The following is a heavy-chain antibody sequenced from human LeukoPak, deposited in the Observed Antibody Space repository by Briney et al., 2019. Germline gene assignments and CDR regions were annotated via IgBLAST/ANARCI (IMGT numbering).Heavy chain of an antibody. CDR1: GFTFSSYG. Sequence: GSLRLSCAASGFTFSSYGMHWVRQAPGKGLEWVAVISYDGSNKYYADSVKGRFTISRDNSKNTLYLQMNSLRAEDTAVYYCAKEYGWFGNLANWFDPWGQGTLVTVSS. J-gene: IGHJ5*02. V-gene: IGHV3-30*18. CDR2: ISYDGSNK. CDR3: AKEYGWFGNLANWFDP. D-gene: IGHD3-10*01.